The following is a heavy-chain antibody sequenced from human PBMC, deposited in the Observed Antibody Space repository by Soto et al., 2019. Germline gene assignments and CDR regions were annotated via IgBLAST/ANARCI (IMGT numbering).Heavy chain of an antibody. CDR3: ARVPDR. CDR2: IYNSVNT. Sequence: TSETLSLTCAVSGGSVSNGFYSWSWIRQSPGRGLEWIGHIYNSVNTYSNPSLQSRVTISIDTSKNQFSLKLSSVTAADTAVYYCARVPDRWGQGTLVTVSS. D-gene: IGHD2-2*01. CDR1: GGSVSNGFYS. V-gene: IGHV4-30-4*01. J-gene: IGHJ5*02.